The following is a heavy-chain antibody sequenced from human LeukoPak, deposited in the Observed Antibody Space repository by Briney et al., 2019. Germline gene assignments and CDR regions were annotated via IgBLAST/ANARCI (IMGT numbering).Heavy chain of an antibody. D-gene: IGHD3-10*01. CDR1: GFTFDDYA. CDR2: ITGNSNYI. Sequence: GGSLRLSCAASGFTFDDYAMHWVRQAPGKGLEWVSFITGNSNYIYYADSVKGRFTISRDNAKNSLYLQMNSLRVEDTAVYYCARDRVSGSGSIDYWGQGTLVTVSS. V-gene: IGHV3-21*01. J-gene: IGHJ4*02. CDR3: ARDRVSGSGSIDY.